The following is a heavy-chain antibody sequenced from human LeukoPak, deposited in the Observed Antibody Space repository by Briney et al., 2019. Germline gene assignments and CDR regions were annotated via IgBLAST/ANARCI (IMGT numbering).Heavy chain of an antibody. CDR3: ARGGSGWYNYYYYMDV. J-gene: IGHJ6*03. V-gene: IGHV1-8*01. CDR2: MNPNSGNT. Sequence: GASVKVSCKASGYTFTSYGINWVRQATGQGLEWMGWMNPNSGNTGYAQKFQGRVTMTRNSSISTAYMELSSLRSEDTAVYYCARGGSGWYNYYYYMDVWGKGTTVTISS. CDR1: GYTFTSYG. D-gene: IGHD6-19*01.